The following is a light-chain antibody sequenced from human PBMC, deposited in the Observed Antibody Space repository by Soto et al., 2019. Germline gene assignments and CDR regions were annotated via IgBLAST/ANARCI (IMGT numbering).Light chain of an antibody. J-gene: IGLJ1*01. V-gene: IGLV2-14*01. Sequence: QSVLTQPASVSGSPGQSITISCTGTSNDVGGYNYVSWYQQHPDKAPKLMTYEVSNRPSGVSNRFSGSKSGNTASLTISGLQAEDEADYYCSSYSSRTTYVFGTGTRSPS. CDR2: EVS. CDR3: SSYSSRTTYV. CDR1: SNDVGGYNY.